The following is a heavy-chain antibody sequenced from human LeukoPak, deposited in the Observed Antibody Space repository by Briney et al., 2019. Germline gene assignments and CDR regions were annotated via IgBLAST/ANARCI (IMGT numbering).Heavy chain of an antibody. CDR1: GGSITGSSYY. V-gene: IGHV4-39*01. CDR3: ARQYYDNTGYYYSDY. CDR2: MYYSGST. D-gene: IGHD3-22*01. J-gene: IGHJ4*02. Sequence: SETLSLTCTVSGGSITGSSYYWGWIRQPPGKGLEWIGGMYYSGSTYYNPSLKSRLTISVDTSKNQFSLKLTSVTAADTAVYYCARQYYDNTGYYYSDYWGQGTLVTVSS.